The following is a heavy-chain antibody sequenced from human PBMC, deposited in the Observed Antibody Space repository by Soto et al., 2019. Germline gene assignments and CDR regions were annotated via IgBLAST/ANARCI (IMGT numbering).Heavy chain of an antibody. J-gene: IGHJ6*02. D-gene: IGHD4-17*01. CDR1: GGSISSGGYS. Sequence: QLQLQESGSGLVKPSQTLSLTCAVSGGSISSGGYSWSWIRQPPGKGLEWIGYIYHSGTTYYNPSLTSRVTLSVDRSKTQFSLKLRSVTAAATAVYYCARAHYGDYGYGMAVWGHGTTVTVSS. CDR2: IYHSGTT. CDR3: ARAHYGDYGYGMAV. V-gene: IGHV4-30-2*01.